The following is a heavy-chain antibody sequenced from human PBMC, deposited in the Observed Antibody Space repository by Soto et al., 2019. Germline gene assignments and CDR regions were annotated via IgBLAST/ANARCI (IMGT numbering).Heavy chain of an antibody. D-gene: IGHD3-16*02. CDR3: AIDSGDYDYVWGSYRSNWFDP. CDR1: GGSISSYY. V-gene: IGHV4-59*01. CDR2: IYYRGSP. J-gene: IGHJ5*02. Sequence: QVQLQESGPGLVKPSETLSLTCTVSGGSISSYYWSWIRQPPGKGLEWIGYIYYRGSPNYNPSLKSQVTISVHTSKNQFSLKLSSVTAADTAVYYCAIDSGDYDYVWGSYRSNWFDPRGQGTLVTVSS.